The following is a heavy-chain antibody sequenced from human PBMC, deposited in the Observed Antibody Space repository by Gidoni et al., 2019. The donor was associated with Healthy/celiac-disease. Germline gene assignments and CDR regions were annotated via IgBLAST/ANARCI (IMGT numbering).Heavy chain of an antibody. CDR1: GGSISSSY. J-gene: IGHJ4*02. D-gene: IGHD5-12*01. CDR3: ARGVRGGSEVDY. CDR2: IYYSGST. Sequence: QVQLQESGPGLVTPSETLSLTCTVSGGSISSSYWSWIRQPPGKGLEWSGYIYYSGSTNYNPSLKSRVTRSLDTSKNQFSLKLSSVTAADTAVYYCARGVRGGSEVDYWGQGTLVTVSS. V-gene: IGHV4-59*01.